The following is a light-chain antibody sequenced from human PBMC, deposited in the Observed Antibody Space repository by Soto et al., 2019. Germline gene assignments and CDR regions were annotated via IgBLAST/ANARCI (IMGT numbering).Light chain of an antibody. CDR3: SSYTTSSTYV. CDR1: SSDVGSYNY. V-gene: IGLV2-14*01. J-gene: IGLJ1*01. CDR2: DVS. Sequence: QSVLTQPASVSGSPGQSITISCTGTSSDVGSYNYVSWYQQHPGKAPKLIIYDVSNRPSGVSYCFSGSKSGNTASLTISGLQAEDEADYYCSSYTTSSTYVFGIGTKVTVL.